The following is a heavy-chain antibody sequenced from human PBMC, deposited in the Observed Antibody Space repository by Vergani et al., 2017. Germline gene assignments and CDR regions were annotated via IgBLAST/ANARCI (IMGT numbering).Heavy chain of an antibody. CDR3: ARGGRRYFDL. V-gene: IGHV4-4*07. Sequence: QVQLQESGPGLVKPSETLSLTCSVSGGSITSYYWSWTRQPAGKGLEWIGRIYTSGSTKYNPSLKSRVTLSVDTSKNQFSLKLNSVTAADTAVYYCARGGRRYFDLWGRGTLVTVSS. J-gene: IGHJ2*01. CDR2: IYTSGST. CDR1: GGSITSYY.